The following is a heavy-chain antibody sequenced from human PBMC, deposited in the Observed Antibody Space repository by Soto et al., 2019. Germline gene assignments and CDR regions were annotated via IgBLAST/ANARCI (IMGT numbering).Heavy chain of an antibody. J-gene: IGHJ4*02. CDR3: ARSVAVPGAHIDY. CDR1: GGSVSCSY. CDR2: VYYTGST. Sequence: SETLSNTCMVSGGSVSCSYWIWIRQSPGKGLEWLGYVYYTGSTNYSPSLRSRVSISVDTSKNEFSLRLSSVTAADTAVYFCARSVAVPGAHIDYWGQGTQVTVSS. V-gene: IGHV4-59*02. D-gene: IGHD6-19*01.